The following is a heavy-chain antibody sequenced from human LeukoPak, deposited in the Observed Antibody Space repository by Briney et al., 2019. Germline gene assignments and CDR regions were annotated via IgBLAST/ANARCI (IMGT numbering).Heavy chain of an antibody. J-gene: IGHJ4*02. V-gene: IGHV1-2*02. CDR2: INPNSGGT. CDR3: ARDPNYDILTGYYTYFDY. CDR1: GYTFTGYY. Sequence: GASVKVSCKASGYTFTGYYMHWVRQAPGQGLEWMGWINPNSGGTNYAQKFQGRVTMTRDTSISTAYMELSRLRSDDTAVYYCARDPNYDILTGYYTYFDYWGQGTLVTVSS. D-gene: IGHD3-9*01.